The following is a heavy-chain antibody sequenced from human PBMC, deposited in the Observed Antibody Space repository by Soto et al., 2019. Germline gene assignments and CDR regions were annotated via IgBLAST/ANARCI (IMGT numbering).Heavy chain of an antibody. CDR2: ISYDGSNK. CDR1: GFTFSSYA. J-gene: IGHJ4*02. Sequence: QVQLVESGGGVVQPGRSLRLSCAASGFTFSSYAMHWVRQAPGKGLEWVAVISYDGSNKYYADSVKGRFTISRDNSKNKLYLQLNSLRAEDTAVYYCARDRRYSSGWYVPFEYWGQGTLVTVSS. V-gene: IGHV3-30-3*01. CDR3: ARDRRYSSGWYVPFEY. D-gene: IGHD6-19*01.